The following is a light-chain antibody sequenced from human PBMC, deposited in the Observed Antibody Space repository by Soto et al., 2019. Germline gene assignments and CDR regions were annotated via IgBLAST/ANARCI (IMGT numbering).Light chain of an antibody. CDR1: QSVRNN. V-gene: IGKV3-15*01. J-gene: IGKJ5*01. CDR2: GAS. Sequence: EIVMTQSPATLAVSPGGGGTLSCRASQSVRNNLAWYQQKPGQAPSLLIYGASTRATGIPARFSGSGSGTEFTLTISSLQSEDFAVYFCHQYNNWPRTFGQGTRLEIK. CDR3: HQYNNWPRT.